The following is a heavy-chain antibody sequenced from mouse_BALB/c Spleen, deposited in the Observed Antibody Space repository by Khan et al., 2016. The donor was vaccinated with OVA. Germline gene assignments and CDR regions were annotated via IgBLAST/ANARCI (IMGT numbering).Heavy chain of an antibody. CDR3: ASHNFGPFAY. V-gene: IGHV5-9-3*01. CDR1: GFTFSSYA. D-gene: IGHD1-3*01. J-gene: IGHJ3*01. Sequence: EVELVESGGGLVKPGGSLKLSCAASGFTFSSYAMSWVRQTPEKRLEWVATINSDGTYTYYPDSVKGRFTISRANAKNTLYMQMSRLRSEDTAMYYCASHNFGPFAYWGQGTLVTVSA. CDR2: INSDGTYT.